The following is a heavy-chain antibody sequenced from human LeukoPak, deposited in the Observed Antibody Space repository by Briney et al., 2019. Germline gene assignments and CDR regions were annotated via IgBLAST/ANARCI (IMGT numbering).Heavy chain of an antibody. CDR2: ISYDESNK. V-gene: IGHV3-30*18. Sequence: PGRSLRLSCAASGFTFSSYGMHWVRQAPGKGLEWVAVISYDESNKYYADSVKGRFTISRDNSKNTLYLQMNSLRAEDTAVYYCAKDASGDILTSFGYWGRGTLVTVSS. CDR3: AKDASGDILTSFGY. J-gene: IGHJ4*02. CDR1: GFTFSSYG. D-gene: IGHD3-9*01.